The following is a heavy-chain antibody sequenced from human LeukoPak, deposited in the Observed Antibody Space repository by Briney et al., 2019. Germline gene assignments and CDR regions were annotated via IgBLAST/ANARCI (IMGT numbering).Heavy chain of an antibody. J-gene: IGHJ4*02. CDR1: GGSFSGYY. CDR2: INHSGST. Sequence: SETLSLTCAVYGGSFSGYYWSWIRQPPGKGLEWIGEINHSGSTNYNPSLKSRVTISVDTSKNQFSLKLSSVTAADTAVYYCARRNTMVRGVVDYWGQGTLVTVSS. D-gene: IGHD3-10*01. CDR3: ARRNTMVRGVVDY. V-gene: IGHV4-34*01.